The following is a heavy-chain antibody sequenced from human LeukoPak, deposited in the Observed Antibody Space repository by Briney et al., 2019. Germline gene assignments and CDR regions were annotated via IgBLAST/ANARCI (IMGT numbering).Heavy chain of an antibody. J-gene: IGHJ3*02. Sequence: GGSLRLSCTASGFTFGDYAMSWVRQAPGKGLEWVGFIRSKAYGGTTEYAASVKGRFTISRDDSKSIAYLQMNSLKAEDTAVYYCTSFGYYSDAFDIWGQGTMVTVSS. CDR2: IRSKAYGGTT. D-gene: IGHD3-10*01. CDR1: GFTFGDYA. V-gene: IGHV3-49*04. CDR3: TSFGYYSDAFDI.